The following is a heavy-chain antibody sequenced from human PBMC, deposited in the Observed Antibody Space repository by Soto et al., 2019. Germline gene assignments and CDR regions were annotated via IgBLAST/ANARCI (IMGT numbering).Heavy chain of an antibody. V-gene: IGHV1-69*12. D-gene: IGHD6-13*01. CDR1: GGTFSSYA. CDR2: IIPIFGTA. Sequence: QVQLVQSGAEVKKPGSSVKVSCKASGGTFSSYAISWVRQAPGQGLEWMGGIIPIFGTANYAQKFQGRVTITAXXTXSIXYMELSSLRSEDTAVYYCARVGYSGSWYYYYGMDVWGKGTAVTVSS. J-gene: IGHJ6*04. CDR3: ARVGYSGSWYYYYGMDV.